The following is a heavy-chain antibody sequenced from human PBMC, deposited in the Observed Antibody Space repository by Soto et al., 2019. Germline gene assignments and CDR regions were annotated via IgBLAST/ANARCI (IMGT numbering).Heavy chain of an antibody. D-gene: IGHD6-13*01. Sequence: HPGGSLRLSCAASGFTFDDYAMHWVRQAPGKGLEWVSGISWNSGSIGYADSVKGRFTISRDNAKNSLYLQMNSLRAEDTALYYCAKVCRYSRAFDYWGQGTLVTVSS. CDR2: ISWNSGSI. CDR3: AKVCRYSRAFDY. V-gene: IGHV3-9*01. J-gene: IGHJ4*02. CDR1: GFTFDDYA.